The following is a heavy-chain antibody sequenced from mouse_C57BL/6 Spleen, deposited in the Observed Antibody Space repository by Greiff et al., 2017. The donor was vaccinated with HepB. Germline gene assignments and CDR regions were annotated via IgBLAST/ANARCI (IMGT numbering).Heavy chain of an antibody. CDR1: GYAFSSSW. J-gene: IGHJ4*01. V-gene: IGHV1-82*01. CDR3: ARRGWAHYAMDY. Sequence: VQLQQSGPELVKPGASVKISCKASGYAFSSSWMNWVKQRHGKGLEWIGRIYPGDGDTNYNGKFKGKATLTADKSSSTAYMQLSSLTSEDSAVYFCARRGWAHYAMDYWGQGTSVTVSS. CDR2: IYPGDGDT. D-gene: IGHD3-3*01.